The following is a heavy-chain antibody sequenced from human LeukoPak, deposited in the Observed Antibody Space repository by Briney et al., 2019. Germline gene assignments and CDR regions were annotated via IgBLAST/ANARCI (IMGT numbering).Heavy chain of an antibody. CDR1: GFNFSNYG. CDR2: IRYDGNTK. V-gene: IGHV3-33*01. Sequence: PGRSLRLSCAASGFNFSNYGMHWVRQVPGTGLEWVAVIRYDGNTKYYANYVKGRFTVSRDNSKNTLYLQMNILRPEDTAIYYCARDSGFGELVTYYFDYWGQGTLVTVSS. J-gene: IGHJ4*02. D-gene: IGHD3-10*01. CDR3: ARDSGFGELVTYYFDY.